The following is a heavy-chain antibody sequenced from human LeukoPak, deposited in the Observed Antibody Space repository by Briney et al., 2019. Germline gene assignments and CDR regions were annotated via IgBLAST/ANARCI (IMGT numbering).Heavy chain of an antibody. D-gene: IGHD3-3*01. CDR3: ARDEAPVLRFLEWLWDFDY. CDR1: GFTFSSYG. J-gene: IGHJ4*02. Sequence: GGSLRLSCAASGFTFSSYGIHWVRQAPVKGLEWVAFIRYDGSDKYFADIVKGRFTISRDNAKNSLYLQMNSLRAEDTAVYYCARDEAPVLRFLEWLWDFDYWGQGTLVTVSS. V-gene: IGHV3-30*02. CDR2: IRYDGSDK.